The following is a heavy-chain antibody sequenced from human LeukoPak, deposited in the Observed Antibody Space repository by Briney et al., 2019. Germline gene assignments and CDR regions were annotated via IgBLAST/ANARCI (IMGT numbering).Heavy chain of an antibody. Sequence: GGSLRLSCAASGFTVSSNYMSWVRQAPGKGLEWVSVIYSGGSTYYADSVKGRFTISRDNSKNTLYLQMNSLRAEDTAVYYCARGLSAVAGDGENYWGQGTLVTVSS. CDR3: ARGLSAVAGDGENY. J-gene: IGHJ4*02. D-gene: IGHD6-19*01. CDR1: GFTVSSNY. CDR2: IYSGGST. V-gene: IGHV3-66*01.